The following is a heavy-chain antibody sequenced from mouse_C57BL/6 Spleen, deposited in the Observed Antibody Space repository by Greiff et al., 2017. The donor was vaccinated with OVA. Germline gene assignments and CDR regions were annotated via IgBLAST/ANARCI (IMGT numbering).Heavy chain of an antibody. J-gene: IGHJ1*03. D-gene: IGHD1-1*01. CDR3: ASPYYGSNHWYFDV. CDR1: GFNIKDYD. V-gene: IGHV14-2*01. CDR2: IDPEDGDT. Sequence: EVKLQQSGAELVKPGASVKLSCTASGFNIKDYDMHWVKQRTEQGLEWIGRIDPEDGDTKYAPKFQGKATITADTSSNTAYLQLSSLTSEDTAVYYCASPYYGSNHWYFDVWGTGTTVTVSS.